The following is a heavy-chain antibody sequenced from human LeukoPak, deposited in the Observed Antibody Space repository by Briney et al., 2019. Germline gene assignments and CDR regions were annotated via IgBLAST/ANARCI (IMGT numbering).Heavy chain of an antibody. J-gene: IGHJ5*02. CDR1: GAYIRSGTNY. V-gene: IGHV4-61*02. D-gene: IGHD4-11*01. CDR3: AASSFRNYKRDSHWFVP. Sequence: SETLSLTCHVSGAYIRSGTNYWSWIRQPAEKGLEWLGRIYTDGSTNYNPSLKSRITISVDTSKNQFSLKLSSVTAADTAVYYCAASSFRNYKRDSHWFVPWGQGTLVTVSS. CDR2: IYTDGST.